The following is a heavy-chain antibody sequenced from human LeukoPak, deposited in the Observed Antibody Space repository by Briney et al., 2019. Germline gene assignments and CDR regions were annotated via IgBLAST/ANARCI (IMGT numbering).Heavy chain of an antibody. D-gene: IGHD3-22*01. CDR1: GFTFSNAW. CDR3: ARDIDYYDSSGYPP. Sequence: GSLRLSCAASGFTFSNAWMSWIRQPAGKGLEWIGRIYTSGSTNYNPSLKSRVTMSVDTSKNQFSLKLSSVTAADTAVYYCARDIDYYDSSGYPPWGQGTLVTVSS. CDR2: IYTSGST. J-gene: IGHJ4*02. V-gene: IGHV4-4*07.